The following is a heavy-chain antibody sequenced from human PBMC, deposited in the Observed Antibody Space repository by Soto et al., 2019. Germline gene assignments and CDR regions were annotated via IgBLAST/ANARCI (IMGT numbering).Heavy chain of an antibody. CDR3: AKSRSVEDAFDI. J-gene: IGHJ3*02. V-gene: IGHV3-23*01. CDR1: GFTFNKYA. CDR2: IRGRGGDT. Sequence: PGGSLRLSCAASGFTFNKYAMSWVRQAPGKGLEWVSAIRGRGGDTYYADSVKGRFTISRDNSKNTLDLQMNSLRADDTAIYYCAKSRSVEDAFDIWGQGTMVTV.